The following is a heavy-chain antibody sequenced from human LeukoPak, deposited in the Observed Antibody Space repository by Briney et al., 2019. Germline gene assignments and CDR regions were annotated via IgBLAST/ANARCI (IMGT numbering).Heavy chain of an antibody. V-gene: IGHV4-30-4*01. CDR1: GGSISKASYY. CDR3: AREGVSTVRGIIMLDAFDI. CDR2: ISYRRSP. D-gene: IGHD3-10*01. Sequence: SAPMYLTWTVSGGSISKASYYWSWIRQPPGKGLEWIGYISYRRSPDYNPSLKSRLTISVDTSKNQFSLRLSSVTDADTAVYFCAREGVSTVRGIIMLDAFDIWGQGTMVTVSS. J-gene: IGHJ3*02.